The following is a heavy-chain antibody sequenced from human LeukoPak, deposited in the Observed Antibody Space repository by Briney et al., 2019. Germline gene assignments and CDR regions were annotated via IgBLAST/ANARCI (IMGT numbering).Heavy chain of an antibody. CDR2: IWYDGSNK. CDR3: AKSSYYDFWSGYGDY. CDR1: GFTFSSYG. J-gene: IGHJ4*02. V-gene: IGHV3-33*06. Sequence: GGSLRLSSAASGFTFSSYGMHWVRQAPGKGLEWVAVIWYDGSNKYYADSVKGRFTISRDNSKNTLYLQMNSLRAEDTAVYYCAKSSYYDFWSGYGDYWGQGTLVTVSS. D-gene: IGHD3-3*01.